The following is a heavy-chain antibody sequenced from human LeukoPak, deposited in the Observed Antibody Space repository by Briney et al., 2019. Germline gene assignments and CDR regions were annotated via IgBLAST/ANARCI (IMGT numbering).Heavy chain of an antibody. J-gene: IGHJ4*02. CDR1: GGSISSGGYY. Sequence: PSETLSLTCAVSGGSISSGGYYWSWIRQPPGKGLEWIGCIYYTGTTNYNPSLKSRVTISVDTSKNQFSLKLNSVTAADTAVYYCARFGSLREPILDYWGQGTLVTVSS. CDR2: IYYTGTT. V-gene: IGHV4-61*08. D-gene: IGHD3-16*01. CDR3: ARFGSLREPILDY.